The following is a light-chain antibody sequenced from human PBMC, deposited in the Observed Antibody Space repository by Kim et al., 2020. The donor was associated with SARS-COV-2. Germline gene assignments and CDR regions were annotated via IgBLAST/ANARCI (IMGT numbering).Light chain of an antibody. V-gene: IGKV1-33*01. CDR1: QDISNY. CDR2: DAS. J-gene: IGKJ2*01. CDR3: QQYDGLPYT. Sequence: SASVGDRVTITCQASQDISNYLSWYQQELGKAPKLLIFDASNLETGVPSRFSGSGSGTDFTFTISSLQPEDIATYYCQQYDGLPYTFGQGTKLEI.